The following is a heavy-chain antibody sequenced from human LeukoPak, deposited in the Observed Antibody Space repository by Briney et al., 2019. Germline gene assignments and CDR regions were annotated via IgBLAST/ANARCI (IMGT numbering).Heavy chain of an antibody. V-gene: IGHV4-39*01. Sequence: KPSETLSLTCTVSGGSISSSSYYWGWIRRPPGKGLEWIGSIYYSGSTYYNPSLKSRVTISVDTSKNQFSLKLSSVTAADTAVYYCARLAYSGSYYWGQGTLVTVSS. CDR2: IYYSGST. J-gene: IGHJ4*02. CDR1: GGSISSSSYY. D-gene: IGHD1-26*01. CDR3: ARLAYSGSYY.